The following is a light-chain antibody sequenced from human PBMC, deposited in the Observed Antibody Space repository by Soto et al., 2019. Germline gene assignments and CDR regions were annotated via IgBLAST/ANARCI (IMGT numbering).Light chain of an antibody. J-gene: IGKJ5*01. CDR2: GAS. CDR3: QHLINYPIT. V-gene: IGKV3-15*01. CDR1: QGISRT. Sequence: EIVMTQSPATLSVSPGETATLSCRASQGISRTLAWYQLKSGQAPRLLFYGASTRATGVPARFSGSGSGTEFTLTISSLQPEDFATYYCQHLINYPITFGQGTRLEIK.